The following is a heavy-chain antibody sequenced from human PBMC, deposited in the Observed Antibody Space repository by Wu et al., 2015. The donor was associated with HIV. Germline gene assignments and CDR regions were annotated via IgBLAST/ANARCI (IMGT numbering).Heavy chain of an antibody. CDR2: ISAYNGNT. V-gene: IGHV1-18*01. J-gene: IGHJ3*02. CDR3: ARGLDLGYCSGGSCVDAFDI. D-gene: IGHD2-15*01. Sequence: QVQLVQSGAEVKKPGASVKVSCKASGYTFTSYGISWVRQAPGQGLEWMGWISAYNGNTNYAQKLQGRVTMTTDTSTSTAYMELRSLRSDDTAVYYCARGLDLGYCSGGSCVDAFDIWGQGTMVTVSS. CDR1: GYTFTSYG.